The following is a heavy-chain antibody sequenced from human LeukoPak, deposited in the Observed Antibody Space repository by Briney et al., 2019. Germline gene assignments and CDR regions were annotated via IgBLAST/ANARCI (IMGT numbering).Heavy chain of an antibody. CDR1: GGTFSSYA. J-gene: IGHJ4*02. Sequence: SVKVSCKSSGGTFSSYAINWVRQAPGQGLEWMGGIIPIFGTTNYAQKFQGRVTITADESTSTAYMELSSLRSEDTAVYYCARGDSSGYYYFDYWGQGTLVTVSS. CDR2: IIPIFGTT. V-gene: IGHV1-69*13. CDR3: ARGDSSGYYYFDY. D-gene: IGHD3-22*01.